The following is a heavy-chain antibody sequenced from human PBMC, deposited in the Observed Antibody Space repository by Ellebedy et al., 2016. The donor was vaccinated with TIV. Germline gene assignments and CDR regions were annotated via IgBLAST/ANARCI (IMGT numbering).Heavy chain of an antibody. D-gene: IGHD2-15*01. CDR2: IYYSGST. J-gene: IGHJ4*02. CDR3: ASTPVVAAPNFDY. Sequence: SETLSLXXTVSGGSVSSGSYYWSWIRQPPGKGLEWIGYIYYSGSTNYNPSLKSRVTISVDTSKNQFSLKLSSVTAADTAVYYCASTPVVAAPNFDYWGQGTLVTVSS. V-gene: IGHV4-61*01. CDR1: GGSVSSGSYY.